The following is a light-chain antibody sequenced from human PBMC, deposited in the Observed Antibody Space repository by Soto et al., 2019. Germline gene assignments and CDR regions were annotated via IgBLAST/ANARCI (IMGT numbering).Light chain of an antibody. CDR2: DAS. CDR1: ETIGYNY. Sequence: EIVLTQFPGTLSLSPGERATLSCTASETIGYNYLAWYQQPPGLAPTLLIYDASTRAPGIPARFSGSGSGTDFTLTISRVESGDFAVYYCQQYYNSYSFGPGTKLEI. J-gene: IGKJ2*01. V-gene: IGKV3-20*01. CDR3: QQYYNSYS.